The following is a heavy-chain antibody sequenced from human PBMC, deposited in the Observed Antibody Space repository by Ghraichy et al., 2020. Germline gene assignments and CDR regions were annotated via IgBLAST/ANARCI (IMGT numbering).Heavy chain of an antibody. D-gene: IGHD4-23*01. Sequence: SETLSLTCTVSGGSVSAYYWSWIRQSPGKGLEWIGHIYHSGSTNYNPSLKSRVTMSIDTSKNQFSLKVSSVTAADTAVYYCASDSGNSPAEYFPHWGQGTLVAVSS. CDR3: ASDSGNSPAEYFPH. CDR1: GGSVSAYY. V-gene: IGHV4-59*02. CDR2: IYHSGST. J-gene: IGHJ1*01.